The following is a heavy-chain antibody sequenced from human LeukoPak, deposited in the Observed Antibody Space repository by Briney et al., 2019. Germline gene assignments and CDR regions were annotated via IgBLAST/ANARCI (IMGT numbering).Heavy chain of an antibody. J-gene: IGHJ4*02. CDR1: GFTFSSNA. CDR3: ATYRQVLLPFES. Sequence: GGSLRLSCAASGFTFSSNAMSWVRQAPGKGLEWVSSISGSGGSTYYADSVKGRFTISRDNSKNTLYLQMNSLRAEDTAIYYCATYRQVLLPFESWGQGTLVTVSS. V-gene: IGHV3-23*01. CDR2: ISGSGGST. D-gene: IGHD2/OR15-2a*01.